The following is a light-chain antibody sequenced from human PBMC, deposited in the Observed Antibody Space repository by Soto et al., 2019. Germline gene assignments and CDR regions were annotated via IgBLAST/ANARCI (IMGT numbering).Light chain of an antibody. Sequence: EIVLTQSPGTLSLSPGERAILSCRASQSVSSSYLAWYRQKPGQAPSLLIYGASNRATGIPDRFSGSGSGTDFTLTISRLEPEDFAVYYCQQYGSSGTFGQGTKVDI. V-gene: IGKV3-20*01. CDR3: QQYGSSGT. J-gene: IGKJ1*01. CDR1: QSVSSSY. CDR2: GAS.